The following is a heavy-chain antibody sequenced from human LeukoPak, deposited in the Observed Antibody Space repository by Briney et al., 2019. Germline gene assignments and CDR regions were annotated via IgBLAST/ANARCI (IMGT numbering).Heavy chain of an antibody. Sequence: GGSLRLSCAASRLSFRNYGMHWVRQAPGKGLEWVAVIWYDGSNQYYVDSVKGRFTVSRDNAKNTLYLQMNSLRAEDTAVYYCATDRNSGKYYDYWGQGTLVTVSS. CDR2: IWYDGSNQ. D-gene: IGHD1-26*01. CDR3: ATDRNSGKYYDY. V-gene: IGHV3-33*01. CDR1: RLSFRNYG. J-gene: IGHJ4*02.